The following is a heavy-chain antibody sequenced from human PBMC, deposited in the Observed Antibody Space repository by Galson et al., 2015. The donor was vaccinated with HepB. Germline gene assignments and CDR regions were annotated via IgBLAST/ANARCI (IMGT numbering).Heavy chain of an antibody. D-gene: IGHD3-22*01. V-gene: IGHV3-30*18. CDR3: AKDRFPSSGTHYFDY. CDR1: GFTFSSYG. CDR2: ISYDGSNK. Sequence: SLRLSCAASGFTFSSYGMHWVRQAPGKGLEWVAVISYDGSNKYYADSVKGRFTVSRDNSKNTLYLQMNSLRAEDTAVYYCAKDRFPSSGTHYFDYWGQGTLVTVSS. J-gene: IGHJ4*02.